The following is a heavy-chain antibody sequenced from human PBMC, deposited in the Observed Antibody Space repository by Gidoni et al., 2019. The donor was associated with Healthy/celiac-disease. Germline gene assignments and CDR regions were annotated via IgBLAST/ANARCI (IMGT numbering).Heavy chain of an antibody. J-gene: IGHJ6*02. D-gene: IGHD2-15*01. Sequence: QVQLVESGGGVVQPGRSLRLSCAASGFTFSSYGMHWVRQAPGKGLEWVAVIWYDGSNKYYADSVKGRFTISRDNSKNTLYLQMNSLRAEDTAVYYCARVRVDCSGGSCYYYYYGMDVWGQGTTVTVSS. V-gene: IGHV3-33*01. CDR2: IWYDGSNK. CDR3: ARVRVDCSGGSCYYYYYGMDV. CDR1: GFTFSSYG.